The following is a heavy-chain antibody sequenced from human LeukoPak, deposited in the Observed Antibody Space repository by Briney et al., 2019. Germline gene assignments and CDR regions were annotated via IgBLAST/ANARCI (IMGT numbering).Heavy chain of an antibody. J-gene: IGHJ5*02. CDR3: ARWPAPGKGHSWFDP. CDR2: IYYSGST. D-gene: IGHD2-2*01. CDR1: GGSISSSSYY. Sequence: SETLSLTCAVSGGSISSSSYYWGWIRQPPGKGLEWIGNIYYSGSTYYNPSLKSRVTISVDTSKNQFSLELSSLTAADTAVYYCARWPAPGKGHSWFDPWGQGTLVTVSS. V-gene: IGHV4-39*07.